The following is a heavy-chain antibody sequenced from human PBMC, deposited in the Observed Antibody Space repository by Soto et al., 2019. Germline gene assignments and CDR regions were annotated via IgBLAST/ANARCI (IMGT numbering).Heavy chain of an antibody. V-gene: IGHV4-59*01. CDR3: ARGGWKLFEY. CDR1: GGSISSYY. J-gene: IGHJ4*02. CDR2: FYYSGST. Sequence: SETLSLTCTVSGGSISSYYWSWIRQPPGKGLEWIGYFYYSGSTNYNPSLKSRVTISVDTSKNQFSLKLSSVTAADTAVYYCARGGWKLFEYWGQGTLVTVSS. D-gene: IGHD6-19*01.